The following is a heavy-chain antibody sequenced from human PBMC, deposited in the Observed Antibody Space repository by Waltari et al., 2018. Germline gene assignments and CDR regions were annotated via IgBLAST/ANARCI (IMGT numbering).Heavy chain of an antibody. CDR2: ITLRGSS. Sequence: QLQLQESGPGLVKPSETLSLTCTVSGASVSSRIHYWGWIRQSPGKGLEWIGSITLRGSSYSNPSLRSRVTLLVDTAKNQFSLRVNSVTAADMALYYCARHMTTVTTSSFDYWGQGALVTVSS. D-gene: IGHD4-17*01. CDR3: ARHMTTVTTSSFDY. V-gene: IGHV4-39*07. J-gene: IGHJ4*02. CDR1: GASVSSRIHY.